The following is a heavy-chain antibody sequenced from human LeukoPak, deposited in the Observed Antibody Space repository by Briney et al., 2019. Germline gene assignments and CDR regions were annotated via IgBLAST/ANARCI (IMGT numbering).Heavy chain of an antibody. V-gene: IGHV4-34*01. CDR3: ARAKKYSSGWYRDAFDI. Sequence: SETLSLTCAVYGGSFSGYYWSWIRQAPGKGLQWIGEINHGGSSNYNPSLKSRVTMSVDTSKNQFSLQLNSVTPEDTAVYYCARAKKYSSGWYRDAFDIWGRGTMVTVSS. D-gene: IGHD6-19*01. CDR2: INHGGSS. CDR1: GGSFSGYY. J-gene: IGHJ3*02.